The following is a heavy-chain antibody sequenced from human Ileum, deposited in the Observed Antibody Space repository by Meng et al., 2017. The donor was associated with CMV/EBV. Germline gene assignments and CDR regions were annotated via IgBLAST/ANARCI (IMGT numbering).Heavy chain of an antibody. Sequence: ASVKVSCKASGYTSTSYFIHWVRQAPGQGLEWMGIINPSVDGINYAQKFQGRLTMTRDTSTSTVYMELTSLTSDDTAVYYCTGERIWNHDYWGQGSLVTVSS. CDR2: INPSVDGI. CDR3: TGERIWNHDY. V-gene: IGHV1-46*01. CDR1: GYTSTSYF. J-gene: IGHJ4*02. D-gene: IGHD1-1*01.